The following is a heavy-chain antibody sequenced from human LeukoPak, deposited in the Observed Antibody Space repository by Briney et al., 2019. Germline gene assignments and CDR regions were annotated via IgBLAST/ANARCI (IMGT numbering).Heavy chain of an antibody. V-gene: IGHV3-66*01. J-gene: IGHJ4*02. D-gene: IGHD4-17*01. CDR3: AREGTTTVTTRGYYFDY. Sequence: HPGGSLRLSCAASGFTVSSNYMSWVRQAPGKGLEWVSAIYSGGSTYYADSVKGRFTISRDNSKNTLYLQMNSLRAEDTALYYCAREGTTTVTTRGYYFDYWGQGTLVTVSS. CDR2: IYSGGST. CDR1: GFTVSSNY.